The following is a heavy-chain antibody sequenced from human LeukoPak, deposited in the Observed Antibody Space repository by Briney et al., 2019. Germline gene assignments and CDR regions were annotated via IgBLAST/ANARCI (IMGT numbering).Heavy chain of an antibody. J-gene: IGHJ6*02. CDR3: ARDRPGYSGYDSYGMDV. V-gene: IGHV3-66*01. D-gene: IGHD5-12*01. CDR2: IYSGGST. CDR1: GFTVSSNY. Sequence: GGSLRLSCAASGFTVSSNYMSWVRQAPGKGLEWVSVIYSGGSTYYADSVKGRFTISRDNSKSTLYLQMNSLRAEDTAVYYCARDRPGYSGYDSYGMDVWGQGTTVTVSS.